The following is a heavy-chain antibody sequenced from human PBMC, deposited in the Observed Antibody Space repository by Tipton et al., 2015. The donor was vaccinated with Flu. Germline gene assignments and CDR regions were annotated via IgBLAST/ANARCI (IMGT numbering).Heavy chain of an antibody. D-gene: IGHD2-15*01. V-gene: IGHV4-4*07. CDR3: ARDKSRSWEGYWYFDL. CDR2: IYTSGST. CDR1: GGSISSYY. Sequence: TLSLTCTVSGGSISSYYRSWIRQPAGKGLEWIGRIYTSGSTNYNPSLKSRVTMSVDTSKNQFSLKLSSVTAADTAVYYCARDKSRSWEGYWYFDLWGRGTLVTVSS. J-gene: IGHJ2*01.